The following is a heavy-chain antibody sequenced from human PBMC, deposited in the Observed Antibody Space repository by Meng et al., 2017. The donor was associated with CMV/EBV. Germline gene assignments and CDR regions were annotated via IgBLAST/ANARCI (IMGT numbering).Heavy chain of an antibody. CDR1: GGTFSSYA. J-gene: IGHJ4*02. CDR3: ASGSRDGHTFVFDY. CDR2: IIPIFGTA. Sequence: SVKVSCKASGGTFSSYAISWVRQAPGQGLEWMGGIIPIFGTANCAQKFQGRVTITTDESTSTAYMELSSLRSEDTAVYYCASGSRDGHTFVFDYWGQGTLVTVSS. V-gene: IGHV1-69*05. D-gene: IGHD5-24*01.